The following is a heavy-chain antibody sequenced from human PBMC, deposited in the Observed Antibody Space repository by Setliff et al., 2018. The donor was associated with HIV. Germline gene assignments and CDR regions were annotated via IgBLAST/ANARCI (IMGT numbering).Heavy chain of an antibody. CDR2: IHPSSGGT. V-gene: IGHV1-2*02. D-gene: IGHD3-3*01. CDR3: ARGGSGYYDFWSGSSAFEY. CDR1: GYSFTGYY. Sequence: ASVKVSCKASGYSFTGYYMHWARQAPGQGLEWMGWIHPSSGGTNYAQKFQGRVTMTRDTSISTAYTELSSLRSEDTAVFYCARGGSGYYDFWSGSSAFEYWGQGTLVTVSS. J-gene: IGHJ4*02.